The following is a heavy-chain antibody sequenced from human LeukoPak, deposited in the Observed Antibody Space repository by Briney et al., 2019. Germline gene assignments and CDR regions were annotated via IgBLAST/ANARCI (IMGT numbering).Heavy chain of an antibody. D-gene: IGHD2-2*01. CDR1: GFTFSSYP. J-gene: IGHJ4*02. V-gene: IGHV3-30*01. CDR3: ARDFGPTGGRDCSSTSCYEYYFDY. Sequence: GGSLGLSCAASGFTFSSYPMHWVRQAPGKGLEWVAVISYDGNKKYYADSVRGRFTISRDNSENTLYLHMTALRAEDTAVYYCARDFGPTGGRDCSSTSCYEYYFDYWGQGTRVTVSS. CDR2: ISYDGNKK.